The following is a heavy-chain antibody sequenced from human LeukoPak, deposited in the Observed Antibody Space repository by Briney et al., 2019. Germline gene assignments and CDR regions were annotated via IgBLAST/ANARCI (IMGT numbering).Heavy chain of an antibody. Sequence: GGSLRLSCAASGFTFDDYAMHWVRQAPGKGLEWVSGISWNSGSIGYADSVKGRFTISRDNAKNSLYLQMNSLRAEDTALYYCAKDRKTYYDFWSGYYTWDTFDYWGQGTLATVSS. CDR3: AKDRKTYYDFWSGYYTWDTFDY. CDR1: GFTFDDYA. V-gene: IGHV3-9*01. D-gene: IGHD3-3*01. J-gene: IGHJ4*02. CDR2: ISWNSGSI.